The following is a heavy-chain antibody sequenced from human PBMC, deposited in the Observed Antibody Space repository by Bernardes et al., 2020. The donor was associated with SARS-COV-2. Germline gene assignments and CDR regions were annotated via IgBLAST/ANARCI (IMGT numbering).Heavy chain of an antibody. V-gene: IGHV3-49*03. CDR3: TRDPPSIAAAGYYYYGMDV. Sequence: GGSLRLCCTASGFTFGDYAMSWFRQAPGKGLEWVGFIRSKAYGGTTEYAASVKGRFTISRDDSKSIAYLQMNSLKTEDTAVYYCTRDPPSIAAAGYYYYGMDVWGQGTTVTVSS. CDR1: GFTFGDYA. J-gene: IGHJ6*02. D-gene: IGHD6-13*01. CDR2: IRSKAYGGTT.